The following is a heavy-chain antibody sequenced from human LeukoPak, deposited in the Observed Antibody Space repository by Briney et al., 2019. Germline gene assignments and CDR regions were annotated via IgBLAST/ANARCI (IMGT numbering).Heavy chain of an antibody. CDR1: GYTFTGYY. J-gene: IGHJ4*02. V-gene: IGHV1-2*02. CDR3: ARVSCSSTSCSKNDY. CDR2: INPNSGGT. D-gene: IGHD2-2*01. Sequence: GASVKVSCKASGYTFTGYYMHWVRQAPGQGLEWMGWINPNSGGTNYALKFQGRVTMTRDTSISTAYMELSRLRSDDTAVYYCARVSCSSTSCSKNDYWGQGTLVTVSS.